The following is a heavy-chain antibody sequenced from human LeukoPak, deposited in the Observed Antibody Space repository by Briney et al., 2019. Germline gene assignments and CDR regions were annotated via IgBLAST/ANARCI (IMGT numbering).Heavy chain of an antibody. Sequence: PSETLSLTCTVSGVSISSYYWSWIRQPPGKGLEWIGYIYYSGSTNYNPSLKSRVTISVDTSKNQFSLKLSSVTAADTAVHYCARGVGATYDLWGRGTLVTVSS. V-gene: IGHV4-59*01. D-gene: IGHD1-26*01. J-gene: IGHJ2*01. CDR2: IYYSGST. CDR3: ARGVGATYDL. CDR1: GVSISSYY.